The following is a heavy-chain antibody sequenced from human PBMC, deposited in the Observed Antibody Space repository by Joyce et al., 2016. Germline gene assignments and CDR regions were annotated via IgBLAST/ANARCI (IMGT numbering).Heavy chain of an antibody. Sequence: EVQLVESGGGLVQPGGSLRLSCAASGFTFSSYWMYWVRKAPGKGRVWVSRINRDGSSTTYADSVKGRFTISRDNAKNTLYLQMNSLRAEDTAVYYCARLRRWSGPSDCWGQGTLVTVSS. CDR3: ARLRRWSGPSDC. V-gene: IGHV3-74*03. J-gene: IGHJ4*02. CDR1: GFTFSSYW. D-gene: IGHD4-23*01. CDR2: INRDGSST.